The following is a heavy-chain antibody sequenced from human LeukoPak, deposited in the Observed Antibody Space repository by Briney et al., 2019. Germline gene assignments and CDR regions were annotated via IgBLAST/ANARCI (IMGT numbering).Heavy chain of an antibody. Sequence: GASVKVSCKASGYTFTSYYIHWVRQAPGQGLEWMGIINPSDAGTSFAQKFQGRVTMTRDTSTSTVYMELSSLRSEGTAVYYCARTTRVKQLKWFDPWGQGTLVTVSS. V-gene: IGHV1-46*01. CDR3: ARTTRVKQLKWFDP. CDR2: INPSDAGT. CDR1: GYTFTSYY. J-gene: IGHJ5*02. D-gene: IGHD6-13*01.